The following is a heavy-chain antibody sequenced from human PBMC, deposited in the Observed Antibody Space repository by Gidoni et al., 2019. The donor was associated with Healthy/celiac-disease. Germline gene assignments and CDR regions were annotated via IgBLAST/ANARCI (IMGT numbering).Heavy chain of an antibody. D-gene: IGHD6-13*01. CDR2: ISGSGGST. Sequence: EVQLVESGGGLVQPGGSLRLSCAASGFTFSSYAMRWVRQAPGKGLEWSSAISGSGGSTYYADSVKGRFTISRDNSKNTLYLQMNSLRAEDTAVYYCAGGRQQHSKVGYFQHWGQGTLVTVSS. V-gene: IGHV3-23*04. CDR3: AGGRQQHSKVGYFQH. J-gene: IGHJ1*01. CDR1: GFTFSSYA.